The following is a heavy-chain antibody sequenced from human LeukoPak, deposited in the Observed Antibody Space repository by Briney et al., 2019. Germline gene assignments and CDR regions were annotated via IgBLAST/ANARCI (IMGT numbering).Heavy chain of an antibody. D-gene: IGHD1-26*01. CDR2: IYPPDSAT. Sequence: HGESLNISCRGSGYSFTNYWIGWVRQMPGKGLEWMGIIYPPDSATTYSPSFEGQVTISADKSISTAYLQWSSLKASDTAMYYCARHDHSGSFYSDYWGQGTLVTVSS. V-gene: IGHV5-51*01. J-gene: IGHJ4*02. CDR3: ARHDHSGSFYSDY. CDR1: GYSFTNYW.